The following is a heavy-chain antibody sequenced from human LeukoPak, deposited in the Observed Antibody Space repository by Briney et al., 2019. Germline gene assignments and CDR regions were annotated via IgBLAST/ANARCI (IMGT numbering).Heavy chain of an antibody. Sequence: GGSLRLSCAASGFTVSSNYMSWVRQAPGKGLERVSVIYSGGSTYYADSVKGRFTISRDNSKNTLYLQMNSLRAEDTAVYYCARGGYRAGGGYSYGYYFDYWGQGTLVTVSS. CDR3: ARGGYRAGGGYSYGYYFDY. V-gene: IGHV3-53*01. D-gene: IGHD5-18*01. CDR1: GFTVSSNY. J-gene: IGHJ4*02. CDR2: IYSGGST.